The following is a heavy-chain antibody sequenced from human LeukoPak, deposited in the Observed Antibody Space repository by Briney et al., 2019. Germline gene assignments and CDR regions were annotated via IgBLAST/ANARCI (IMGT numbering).Heavy chain of an antibody. J-gene: IGHJ4*02. Sequence: GGSLRLSCAASGFTLSSYWMHWVRQAPGKGLVWVSRINEDGRVTSYAGSVRGRFTISRDSVENTLHLQMNSLRAEDTAVYYCVKDFGGNSDYWGQGTLVTVSS. V-gene: IGHV3-74*01. D-gene: IGHD4-23*01. CDR3: VKDFGGNSDY. CDR2: INEDGRVT. CDR1: GFTLSSYW.